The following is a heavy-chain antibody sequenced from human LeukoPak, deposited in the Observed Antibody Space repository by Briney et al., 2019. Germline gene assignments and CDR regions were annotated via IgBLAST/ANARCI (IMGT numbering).Heavy chain of an antibody. CDR2: ISTTGADT. Sequence: GGSLRLSCATSGFAFSSYAMSWVRQAPGQGLEWVSGISTTGADTYYADSVKGRHTISRDNFKNTLYLQLNSLRAEDTAIYYCAKVAAGTLIDVWGQGTTVTVSS. CDR1: GFAFSSYA. J-gene: IGHJ6*02. D-gene: IGHD1/OR15-1a*01. V-gene: IGHV3-23*01. CDR3: AKVAAGTLIDV.